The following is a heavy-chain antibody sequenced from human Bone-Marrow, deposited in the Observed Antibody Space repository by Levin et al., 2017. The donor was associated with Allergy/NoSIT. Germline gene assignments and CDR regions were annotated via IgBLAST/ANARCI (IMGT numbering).Heavy chain of an antibody. CDR2: ITIRSTSM. CDR3: VREIYSTFLKDALDL. J-gene: IGHJ3*01. D-gene: IGHD4-11*01. CDR1: GFTLISHR. V-gene: IGHV3-21*01. Sequence: GGSLRLSCVASGFTLISHRMNWVRQAPGKGLEWVSYITIRSTSMRYADSVRGRFTISRDNDRNSLYMQMNSLRAEDTALYYCVREIYSTFLKDALDLWGEGTMVTVS.